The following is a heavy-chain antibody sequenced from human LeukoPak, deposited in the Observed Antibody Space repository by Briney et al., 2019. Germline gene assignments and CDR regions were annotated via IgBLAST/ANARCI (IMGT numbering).Heavy chain of an antibody. J-gene: IGHJ4*02. CDR3: QTYYYDSSGYYYIDQ. CDR2: IRSKAYGGTT. Sequence: GGSLRLSCTTSGFTFGYYAMSWVRQAPGKGLERVGFIRSKAYGGTTEYAASVKGRFTISRDDSKSIAYLQMNSLKTEDTAVYYCQTYYYDSSGYYYIDQWGQGTLVTVSS. D-gene: IGHD3-22*01. CDR1: GFTFGYYA. V-gene: IGHV3-49*04.